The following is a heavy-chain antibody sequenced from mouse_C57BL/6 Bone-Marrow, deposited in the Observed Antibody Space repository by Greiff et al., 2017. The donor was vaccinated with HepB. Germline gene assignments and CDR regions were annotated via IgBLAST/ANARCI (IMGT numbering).Heavy chain of an antibody. D-gene: IGHD1-1*01. V-gene: IGHV1-55*01. J-gene: IGHJ2*01. CDR2: IYPGSGST. CDR1: GYTFTSYW. Sequence: QVQLQQPGAELVKPGASVKMSCKASGYTFTSYWITWVKQRPGQGLEWIGDIYPGSGSTYYNEKFKSKATLTVDTSSSTAYMQLSSLTSEDSAVYYCARSATTEDYFDYWGQGTTLTVSS. CDR3: ARSATTEDYFDY.